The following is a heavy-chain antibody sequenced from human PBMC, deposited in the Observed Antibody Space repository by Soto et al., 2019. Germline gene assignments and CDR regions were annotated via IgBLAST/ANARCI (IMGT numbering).Heavy chain of an antibody. CDR3: AREASAVVSLDY. CDR1: GYIFTAYS. D-gene: IGHD2-15*01. V-gene: IGHV1-2*02. CDR2: INPNSGDT. J-gene: IGHJ4*02. Sequence: ASVKVSCKASGYIFTAYSMHWVRQAPGQGLEWLGWINPNSGDTIYAQKFQDRVTMTCDTSVSTAYLELSSLSSDDAALYYCAREASAVVSLDYWGQGTLVTVSS.